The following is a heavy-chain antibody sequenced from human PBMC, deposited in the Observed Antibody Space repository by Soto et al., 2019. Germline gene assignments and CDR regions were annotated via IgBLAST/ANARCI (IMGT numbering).Heavy chain of an antibody. V-gene: IGHV1-69*13. CDR3: ARTLSSWGDYYYYGMDV. Sequence: SVKVSCKASGGTSSSYAISWVRQAPGPGLEWMGGIIPIFGTANYAQKFQGRVTITADESTSTAYMELSSLRSEDTAVYYCARTLSSWGDYYYYGMDVWGQETTVTVSS. D-gene: IGHD3-16*01. J-gene: IGHJ6*02. CDR2: IIPIFGTA. CDR1: GGTSSSYA.